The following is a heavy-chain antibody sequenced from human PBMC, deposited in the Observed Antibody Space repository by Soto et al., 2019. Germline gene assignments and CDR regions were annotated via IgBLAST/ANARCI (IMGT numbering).Heavy chain of an antibody. CDR2: ISGGNGNT. CDR3: ARDDSGFSGSHYIDYFNY. V-gene: IGHV1-18*01. Sequence: ASVKVSCKASGYTFTSDGISWVRQAPGQGLEWMGWISGGNGNTYYAQQLQGRVTITTDTSASTVYMQLSSLTSEDTAVYYCARDDSGFSGSHYIDYFNYWGQGALVTVSS. D-gene: IGHD1-26*01. CDR1: GYTFTSDG. J-gene: IGHJ4*02.